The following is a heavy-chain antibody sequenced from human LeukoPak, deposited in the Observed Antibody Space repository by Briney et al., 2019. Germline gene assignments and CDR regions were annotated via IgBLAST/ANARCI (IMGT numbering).Heavy chain of an antibody. D-gene: IGHD2-2*01. CDR1: GYTLTELS. CDR3: ATGYACSSTSCYDY. CDR2: FDPEDGET. V-gene: IGHV1-24*01. J-gene: IGHJ4*02. Sequence: ASVKVSCKVSGYTLTELSMHWVRQVPGKGLEWMGGFDPEDGETIYAQKFQGRVTMTEDTSTDTAYMELSSLRSEDTAVYYCATGYACSSTSCYDYWGQGTPVTVSS.